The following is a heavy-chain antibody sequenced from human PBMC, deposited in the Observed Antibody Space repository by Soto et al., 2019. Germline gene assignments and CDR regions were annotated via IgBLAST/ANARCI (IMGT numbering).Heavy chain of an antibody. V-gene: IGHV1-69*01. CDR3: AAELGFGKLSVV. Sequence: QVQVVQSGVEVRRPGSSVKVSCKASGDTFKNCVISWVRQAPGQGLEWMGGIIPLFGTTDFAQRFQGRLTITTDESTTTAYMELSRLRSKDTATYCCAAELGFGKLSVVWGQGTTVIVSS. J-gene: IGHJ6*02. CDR1: GDTFKNCV. CDR2: IIPLFGTT. D-gene: IGHD3-10*01.